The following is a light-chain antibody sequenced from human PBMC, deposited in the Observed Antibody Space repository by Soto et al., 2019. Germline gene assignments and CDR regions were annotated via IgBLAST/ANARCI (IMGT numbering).Light chain of an antibody. CDR1: QSVSSSY. CDR2: GAS. Sequence: EIVLTQSPGTLSLSPGEGATLSCRASQSVSSSYLAWYQQKPGQAPTLLIYGASNRAAGIPDRFSGSGSGTDFTLTISRLEAADFAVYYCQQYAGPSRTFGQGTKVEIK. V-gene: IGKV3-20*01. J-gene: IGKJ1*01. CDR3: QQYAGPSRT.